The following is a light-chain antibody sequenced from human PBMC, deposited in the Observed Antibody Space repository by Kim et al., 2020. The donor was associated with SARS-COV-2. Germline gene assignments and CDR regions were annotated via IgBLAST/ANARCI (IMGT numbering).Light chain of an antibody. CDR1: SSDVGSYDL. J-gene: IGLJ2*01. CDR3: CSYVRTYTAA. V-gene: IGLV2-23*02. Sequence: QSASVSGSPGQSISISCTGTSSDVGSYDLVSWYRKDPGKAPKLLIYEVSKRPSGVSNRFSGSKSGNTASLTISGLQAEDEADYYCCSYVRTYTAAFGGGTQLTVL. CDR2: EVS.